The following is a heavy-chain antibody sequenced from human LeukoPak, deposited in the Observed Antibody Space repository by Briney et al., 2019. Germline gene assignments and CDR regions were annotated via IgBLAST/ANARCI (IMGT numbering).Heavy chain of an antibody. D-gene: IGHD6-13*01. V-gene: IGHV3-74*01. CDR3: ARSHSSSWSAFDY. CDR2: INTDGSST. Sequence: GGSLRLSCAASGFTFSSCWMHWVRQAPGKGLVWVSRINTDGSSTSYADSVKGRFTISRDNSKNTLYLQMNSLRAEDTAVYYCARSHSSSWSAFDYWGQGTLVTVSS. CDR1: GFTFSSCW. J-gene: IGHJ4*02.